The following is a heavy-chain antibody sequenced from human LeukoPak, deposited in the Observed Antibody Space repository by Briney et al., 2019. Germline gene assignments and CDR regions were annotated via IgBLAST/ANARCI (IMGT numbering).Heavy chain of an antibody. CDR3: EKDRVTIFGVVIADAFDI. D-gene: IGHD3-3*01. CDR1: GFTFSSYG. CDR2: IRHEGSKK. Sequence: GGSLRLSCAESGFTFSSYGMRGVRQAPGRGREWVAFIRHEGSKKYYADSVRGRFTISRENSKNTLYLQMNSLRAEDTAVYYCEKDRVTIFGVVIADAFDIWGQGTMVTVSS. J-gene: IGHJ3*02. V-gene: IGHV3-30*02.